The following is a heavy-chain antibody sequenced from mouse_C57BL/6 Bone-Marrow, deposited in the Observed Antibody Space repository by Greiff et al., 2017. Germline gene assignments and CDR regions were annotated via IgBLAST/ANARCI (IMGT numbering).Heavy chain of an antibody. CDR3: ARRCYGSRHWYFDV. V-gene: IGHV1-4*01. CDR1: GYTFTSYT. D-gene: IGHD1-1*01. CDR2: INPSSGYT. J-gene: IGHJ1*03. Sequence: QVQLQQSGAELARPGASVKMSCKASGYTFTSYTMHWVKQRPGQGLAWIGYINPSSGYTTYNQKFKDKATLTAYKSSSTAYMQLSSLTSEDSAVYYCARRCYGSRHWYFDVWGTGTTVTVSS.